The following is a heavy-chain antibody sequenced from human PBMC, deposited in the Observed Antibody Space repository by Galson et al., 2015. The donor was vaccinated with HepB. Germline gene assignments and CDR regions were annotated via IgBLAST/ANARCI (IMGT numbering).Heavy chain of an antibody. J-gene: IGHJ4*02. Sequence: SVKVSCKASGYTFTRYGISWVRQAPGQGLEWMGWISAYNGNTNYAQKLQGRVTMTTDTSTSTAYMELRSLRSDDTAVYYCARDPTPSDIVVVVAATPMFDYWGQGTLVTVSS. CDR3: ARDPTPSDIVVVVAATPMFDY. D-gene: IGHD2-15*01. CDR1: GYTFTRYG. CDR2: ISAYNGNT. V-gene: IGHV1-18*01.